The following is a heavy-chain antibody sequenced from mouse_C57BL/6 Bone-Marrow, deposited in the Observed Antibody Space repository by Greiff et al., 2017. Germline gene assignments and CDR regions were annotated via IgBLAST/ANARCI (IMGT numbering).Heavy chain of an antibody. V-gene: IGHV1-81*01. Sequence: VKVVESGAELARPGASVKLSCKASGYTFTSYGISWVKQRTGQGLEWIGEIYPRSGNTYYNEKFKGKATLTADKSSSTAYIELRSLTSEDSAVYFCARWDYYGSSYGDYWGQGTTLTVSS. D-gene: IGHD1-1*01. J-gene: IGHJ2*01. CDR3: ARWDYYGSSYGDY. CDR1: GYTFTSYG. CDR2: IYPRSGNT.